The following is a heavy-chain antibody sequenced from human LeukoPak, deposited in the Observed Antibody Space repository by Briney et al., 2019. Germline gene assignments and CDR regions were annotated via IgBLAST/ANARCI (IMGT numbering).Heavy chain of an antibody. CDR3: ARSVGRGVDPFDY. CDR2: IIPIFGTA. J-gene: IGHJ4*02. D-gene: IGHD3-10*01. CDR1: GGTFSSYA. Sequence: SVKVSCKASGGTFSSYAISWVRQAPGQGLEWMGGIIPIFGTANYAQKFQGRVTITTDESTSTAYMELSSLRSEDTAVYYCARSVGRGVDPFDYWGQGTLVPVSS. V-gene: IGHV1-69*05.